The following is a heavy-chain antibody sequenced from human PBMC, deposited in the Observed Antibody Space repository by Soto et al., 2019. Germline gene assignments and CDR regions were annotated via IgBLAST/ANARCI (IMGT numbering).Heavy chain of an antibody. D-gene: IGHD6-6*01. J-gene: IGHJ6*02. V-gene: IGHV3-74*01. CDR2: INSDGSST. Sequence: GKGLVWVSRINSDGSSTSYADSVKGRFTISRDNAKNTLYLQMNSLRAEDTAVYYCARELVYYYYYGMDVWGQGTTVTVSS. CDR3: ARELVYYYYYGMDV.